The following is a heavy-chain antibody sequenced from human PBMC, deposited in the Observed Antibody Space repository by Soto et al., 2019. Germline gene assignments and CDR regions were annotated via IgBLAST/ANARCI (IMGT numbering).Heavy chain of an antibody. CDR2: ISGSGGST. CDR1: GFTFSSYA. CDR3: AKEHYHGSGSPLQTLDGMDV. J-gene: IGHJ6*02. Sequence: PGGSLRLSCAASGFTFSSYAMSWVRQAPGKGLEWVSAISGSGGSTYYADSVKGRFTISGDNSKNTLYLQMNSLRAEDTAVYYCAKEHYHGSGSPLQTLDGMDVWGQGTTVTVS. V-gene: IGHV3-23*01. D-gene: IGHD3-10*01.